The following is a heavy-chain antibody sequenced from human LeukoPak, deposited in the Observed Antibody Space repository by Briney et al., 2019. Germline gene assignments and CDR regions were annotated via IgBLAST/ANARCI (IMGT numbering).Heavy chain of an antibody. CDR1: GFTFSSYW. D-gene: IGHD6-19*01. J-gene: IGHJ5*02. CDR2: INSDGSST. CDR3: ARTGVYSSDWYH. Sequence: GGSLRLSCAASGFTFSSYWMHWVRQAPGKGLVWVSRINSDGSSTSYADSVKGRFTISRDNAKNSLYLQMNSLRAEDTAVYYCARTGVYSSDWYHWGQGTLVTVSS. V-gene: IGHV3-74*01.